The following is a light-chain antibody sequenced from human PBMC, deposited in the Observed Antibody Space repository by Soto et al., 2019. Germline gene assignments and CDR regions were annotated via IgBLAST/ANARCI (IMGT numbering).Light chain of an antibody. CDR1: QSDSSSY. J-gene: IGKJ2*01. CDR2: GAS. Sequence: EIVLTQSPGTLSLSPGERATLSCRAGQSDSSSYLAWYQQKPGQAPRLLIYGASSRATGIPDRFSGSGSGTDFTLTISRMELEDLAVYYCQQYGSSPYTFGQGTKLEIK. V-gene: IGKV3-20*01. CDR3: QQYGSSPYT.